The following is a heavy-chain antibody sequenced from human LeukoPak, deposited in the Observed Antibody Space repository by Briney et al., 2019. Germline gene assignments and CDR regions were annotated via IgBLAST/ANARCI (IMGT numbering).Heavy chain of an antibody. Sequence: PGGSLRLSCAASGFTFSSYAMHWVRQAPGKGLAWVAVISYDGSNKYYADSVKGRFTISRDNSKNTLYLQMNSLRAEDTAVYYCARVAVAGRASYYYYMDVWGKGTTVTVSS. V-gene: IGHV3-30*04. CDR1: GFTFSSYA. J-gene: IGHJ6*03. CDR3: ARVAVAGRASYYYYMDV. D-gene: IGHD6-19*01. CDR2: ISYDGSNK.